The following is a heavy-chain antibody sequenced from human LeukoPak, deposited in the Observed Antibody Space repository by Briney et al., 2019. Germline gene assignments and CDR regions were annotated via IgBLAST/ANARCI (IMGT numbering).Heavy chain of an antibody. CDR2: IYYSGST. D-gene: IGHD5-12*01. CDR3: ATIVATIADWYFDL. V-gene: IGHV4-59*08. CDR1: GGSISSYY. J-gene: IGHJ2*01. Sequence: SETLSLTCTVSGGSISSYYWSWIRQPPGKGLEWIGYIYYSGSTNYNPSLKSRVTISVDTSKNQFSLKLSSVTAADTAVYYCATIVATIADWYFDLWGRGTLVTVSS.